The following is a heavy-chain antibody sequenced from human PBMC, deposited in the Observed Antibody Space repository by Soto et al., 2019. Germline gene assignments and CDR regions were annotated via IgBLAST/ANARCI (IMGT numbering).Heavy chain of an antibody. CDR2: INQSGTT. CDR1: SGSFSGYY. CDR3: GAGVATFSYYGSDV. D-gene: IGHD2-21*02. J-gene: IGHJ6*02. Sequence: SETLSLTCAVSSGSFSGYYWSWIRQPPGKGLEWIGEINQSGTTNYNPSLKGRVTVSVDTSKKQISLKFISVTAADTAVYYCGAGVATFSYYGSDVWGQGTKVTV. V-gene: IGHV4-34*01.